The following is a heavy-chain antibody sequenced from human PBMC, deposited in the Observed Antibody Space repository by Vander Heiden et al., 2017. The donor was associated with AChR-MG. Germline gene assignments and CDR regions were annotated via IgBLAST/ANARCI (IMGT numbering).Heavy chain of an antibody. Sequence: EVQLLESGGGLVQPGGSLRLSCAASGFTFGSYAMSWVRLAPGKGLEWVSAISGSGGSTYYADSVKGRFTISRDNSKNTLYLQMNSLRAEDTAVYYCAKADDFWSGSFDYWGQGTLVTVSS. CDR1: GFTFGSYA. CDR3: AKADDFWSGSFDY. D-gene: IGHD3-3*01. V-gene: IGHV3-23*01. J-gene: IGHJ4*02. CDR2: ISGSGGST.